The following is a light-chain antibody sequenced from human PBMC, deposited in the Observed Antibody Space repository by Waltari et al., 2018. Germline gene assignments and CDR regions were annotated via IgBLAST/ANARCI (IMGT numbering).Light chain of an antibody. CDR1: SSDVGGYNY. Sequence: QSALTQPASVSGSPGQSITIPCTGTSSDVGGYNYVSWYQQHPGKAPKLMIYDVSKRPSGVSNRFSGSKSGNTASLTISGLQAEDEADYYCSSYTSSSTWVVFGGGTKLTVL. V-gene: IGLV2-14*01. J-gene: IGLJ2*01. CDR3: SSYTSSSTWVV. CDR2: DVS.